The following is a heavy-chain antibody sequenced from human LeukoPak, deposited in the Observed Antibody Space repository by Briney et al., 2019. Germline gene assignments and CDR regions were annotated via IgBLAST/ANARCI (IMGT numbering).Heavy chain of an antibody. CDR2: IDRDGSRI. Sequence: GGSLRLSCAASGFTFSSYAMSWVRQAPGKGLVWVSRIDRDGSRINYADSVKGRFTISRDNGKNTLFLQMNSLRAEDAAVYYCVRGNDYGGPHYWGQGTLVTVSS. CDR3: VRGNDYGGPHY. V-gene: IGHV3-74*01. CDR1: GFTFSSYA. J-gene: IGHJ4*02. D-gene: IGHD4-23*01.